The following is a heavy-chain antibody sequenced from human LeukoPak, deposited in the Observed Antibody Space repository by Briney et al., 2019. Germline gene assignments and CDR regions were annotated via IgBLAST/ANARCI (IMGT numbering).Heavy chain of an antibody. CDR2: ISTYNGNT. CDR3: ARGYGSGSSHWFDP. Sequence: ASVKVACKASGGTFSSYAISWVRQAPGQGLEWMGWISTYNGNTNYAQKVQGRVTMTTDTSTSTAYMELRSLRSDDTAVYYCARGYGSGSSHWFDPWGQGTLVTVSS. J-gene: IGHJ5*02. D-gene: IGHD3-10*01. CDR1: GGTFSSYA. V-gene: IGHV1-18*01.